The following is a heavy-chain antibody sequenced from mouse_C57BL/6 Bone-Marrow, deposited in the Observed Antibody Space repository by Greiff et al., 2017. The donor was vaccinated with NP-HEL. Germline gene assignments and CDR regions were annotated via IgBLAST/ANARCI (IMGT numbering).Heavy chain of an antibody. CDR2: IDPETGGT. D-gene: IGHD2-4*01. J-gene: IGHJ1*03. CDR1: GYTFTDYE. V-gene: IGHV1-15*01. Sequence: QVQLKQSGAELVRPGASVTLSCKASGYTFTDYEMHWVKQTPVHGLEWIGAIDPETGGTAYNQKFKGKAILTADKSSSTAYMELRSLTSEDSAVYYCTRMTDYDYHWYFDVWGTGTTVTVSS. CDR3: TRMTDYDYHWYFDV.